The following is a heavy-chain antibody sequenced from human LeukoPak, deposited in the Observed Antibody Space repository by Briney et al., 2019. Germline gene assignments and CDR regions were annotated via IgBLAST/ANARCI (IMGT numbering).Heavy chain of an antibody. CDR3: AREAGYSSSLDY. CDR1: GFAFSSYS. D-gene: IGHD6-13*01. V-gene: IGHV3-23*01. J-gene: IGHJ4*02. CDR2: ITNSGGST. Sequence: PGGSLRLSCAASGFAFSSYSMSWVRQAPGKGLGWVSAITNSGGSTYYADSVKGRFTISRDNSKNTLYLQMNSLRAEDTAVYYCAREAGYSSSLDYWGQGTLVTVSS.